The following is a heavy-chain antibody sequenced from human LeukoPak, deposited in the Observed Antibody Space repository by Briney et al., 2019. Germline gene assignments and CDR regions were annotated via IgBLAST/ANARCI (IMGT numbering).Heavy chain of an antibody. CDR3: ARHRGSGSPYFDY. CDR1: GDSINNYY. D-gene: IGHD3-10*01. J-gene: IGHJ4*02. Sequence: PSETLSLTCTVSGDSINNYYWSWIRQSPGKGLEWIGYIYYSGSTKYNPSLKSRVIILVDTSKNQFSLKLSSVTAADTATYYCARHRGSGSPYFDYWAREPWSPSPQ. V-gene: IGHV4-59*08. CDR2: IYYSGST.